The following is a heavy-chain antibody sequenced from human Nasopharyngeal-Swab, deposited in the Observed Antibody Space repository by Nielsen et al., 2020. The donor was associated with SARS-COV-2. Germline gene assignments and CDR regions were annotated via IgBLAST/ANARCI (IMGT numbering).Heavy chain of an antibody. J-gene: IGHJ4*02. CDR2: IYSRGST. CDR3: AKPYGALLGGGFDS. Sequence: SETLSLTCTVSGGPILDTDYYWAWIRQPPGKGLEWVGSIYSRGSTSHNPSLRSRVTISVDASKNQFSLKLNSLTAADTAMYYCAKPYGALLGGGFDSWGQGTLVTVSS. CDR1: GGPILDTDYY. D-gene: IGHD3-16*01. V-gene: IGHV4-39*01.